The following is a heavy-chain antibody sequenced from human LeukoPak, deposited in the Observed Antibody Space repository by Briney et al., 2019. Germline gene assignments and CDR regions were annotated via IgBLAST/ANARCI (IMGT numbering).Heavy chain of an antibody. J-gene: IGHJ6*04. Sequence: GASVKVSRKASVYTFTGYYMHWVRQAPGQGLEWMGWINPNSGGTNYAQKFQGRVTISRNTSISTAYMELRSLCSEDSAVYYCTRGWDVWGKGTTVTVSS. V-gene: IGHV1-2*02. CDR2: INPNSGGT. CDR3: TRGWDV. CDR1: VYTFTGYY.